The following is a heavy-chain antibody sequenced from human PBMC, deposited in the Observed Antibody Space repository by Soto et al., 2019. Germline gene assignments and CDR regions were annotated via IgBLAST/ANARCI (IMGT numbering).Heavy chain of an antibody. J-gene: IGHJ4*02. CDR1: GYTFTSCG. Sequence: ASVELSSKASGYTFTSCGMRWLRQAPEQGLEWMGWISPYNGNTNYAQRLQGRVTMPTATSTSTAHMSLRSLTSDDSAVYYCARGTSRYDYGLFESWGQGTLVTVSS. CDR3: ARGTSRYDYGLFES. D-gene: IGHD5-12*01. CDR2: ISPYNGNT. V-gene: IGHV1-18*01.